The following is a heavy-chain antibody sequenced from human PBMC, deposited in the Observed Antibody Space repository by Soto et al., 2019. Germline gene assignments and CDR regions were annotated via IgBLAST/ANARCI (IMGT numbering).Heavy chain of an antibody. Sequence: ASLKVSCKASGYTFTSYGISWVRQAPGQGLEWMGWISAYNGNTNYAQKLQGRVTMTTDTSTSTAYMELRSLRSDDTAVYYCARAAKKLGYCSTTSCYDYWGQGTLVTVSS. D-gene: IGHD2-2*01. CDR3: ARAAKKLGYCSTTSCYDY. J-gene: IGHJ4*02. V-gene: IGHV1-18*01. CDR1: GYTFTSYG. CDR2: ISAYNGNT.